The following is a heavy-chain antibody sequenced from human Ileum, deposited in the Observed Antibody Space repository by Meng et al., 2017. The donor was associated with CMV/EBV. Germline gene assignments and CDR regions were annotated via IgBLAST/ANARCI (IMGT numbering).Heavy chain of an antibody. V-gene: IGHV4-39*01. D-gene: IGHD2-8*01. Sequence: GSLRLSCTVSGASISSSIYFWGWVRHPPGKGLEWIGSVYYSGSSWYTPSLRSRLTISVDTSENQFSLKLSSVTAADTALYFCARRGTNTELLDYWGQGALVTVSS. J-gene: IGHJ4*02. CDR3: ARRGTNTELLDY. CDR1: GASISSSIYF. CDR2: VYYSGSS.